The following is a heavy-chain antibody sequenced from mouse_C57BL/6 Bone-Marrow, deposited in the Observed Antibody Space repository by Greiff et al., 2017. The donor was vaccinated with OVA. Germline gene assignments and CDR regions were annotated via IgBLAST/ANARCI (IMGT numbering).Heavy chain of an antibody. J-gene: IGHJ2*01. D-gene: IGHD2-10*02. CDR2: FYPGSGSI. CDR1: GYTFTEYT. V-gene: IGHV1-62-2*01. CDR3: ARHEEEGYGNYFPFDY. Sequence: VQLQQSGVELVKPGASVKLSCKASGYTFTEYTIHWVKQRSGQGLEWIGWFYPGSGSIKYNEKFKDKATLTADKSSSTVYMELSRLTSEDSAVYFCARHEEEGYGNYFPFDYWGQGTTLTVSS.